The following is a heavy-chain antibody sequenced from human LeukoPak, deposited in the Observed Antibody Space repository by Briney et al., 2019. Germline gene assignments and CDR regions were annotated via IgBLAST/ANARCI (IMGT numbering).Heavy chain of an antibody. CDR2: ISYDGSNK. D-gene: IGHD2-15*01. CDR1: GFTFSSYG. Sequence: AGGSLRLSCAASGFTFSSYGMHWVRQAPGKGLEWVAVISYDGSNKYYADSVKGRFTISRDNSKNTLYLQMNSLRAEDTAVYYCAKDAPVGCSGGSCFFDYWGQGTLVTVSS. CDR3: AKDAPVGCSGGSCFFDY. J-gene: IGHJ4*02. V-gene: IGHV3-30*18.